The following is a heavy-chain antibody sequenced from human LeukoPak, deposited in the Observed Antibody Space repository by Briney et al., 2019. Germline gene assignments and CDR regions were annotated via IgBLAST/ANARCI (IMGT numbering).Heavy chain of an antibody. V-gene: IGHV4-59*01. CDR2: ISDSGST. D-gene: IGHD3-3*01. Sequence: SETLSLTCNVSGGSISSYYWSWIRQPPGKGLEWIGYISDSGSTNYNPSLKSRVTMSVDTSKNQFSLKLSSVTAADPAVYYCARHNYDFWSGNNWFDPWGQGTLVTVSS. CDR1: GGSISSYY. J-gene: IGHJ5*02. CDR3: ARHNYDFWSGNNWFDP.